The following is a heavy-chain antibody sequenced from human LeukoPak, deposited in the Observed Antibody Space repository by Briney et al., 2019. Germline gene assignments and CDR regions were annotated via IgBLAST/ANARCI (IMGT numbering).Heavy chain of an antibody. Sequence: KPGGSLRLSCAASGFTFSSVWMNWVRQAPGKGLEWVGRIKSKSDGGTTDYATPVKGRFTISRDDSKNTLYLQMNSLKTEDTAVYYCTTAFYFRYYMDVWGKGTTVTVSS. CDR3: TTAFYFRYYMDV. D-gene: IGHD2/OR15-2a*01. V-gene: IGHV3-15*01. CDR2: IKSKSDGGTT. CDR1: GFTFSSVW. J-gene: IGHJ6*03.